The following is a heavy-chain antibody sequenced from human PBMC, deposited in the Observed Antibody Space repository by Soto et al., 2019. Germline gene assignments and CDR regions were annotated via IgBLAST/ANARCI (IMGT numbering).Heavy chain of an antibody. CDR2: IIPVVGTA. CDR1: GGSLSNYG. J-gene: IGHJ6*02. Sequence: QVQLVQSGAEVKKPGSSVKVSCKASGGSLSNYGISWVRQAPGQGLEWMGGIIPVVGTANYAQKFQGRVTIPADESTNIVYMDVNRLRSEDTAVYYCARGDATKIVVTTYYAMDVWGQGTTVTVSS. D-gene: IGHD4-17*01. CDR3: ARGDATKIVVTTYYAMDV. V-gene: IGHV1-69*12.